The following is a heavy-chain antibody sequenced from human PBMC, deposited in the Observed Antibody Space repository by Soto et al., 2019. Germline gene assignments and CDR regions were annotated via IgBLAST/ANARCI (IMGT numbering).Heavy chain of an antibody. Sequence: EVQLVESGGGLVQPGGSLRLSCAAFGFTFSDHYMDWVRQAPGKGLEWVGRIRSKSYSFTTEYAPSVKGRFTISIDDSKNSLYLQMNSLQTDDTAVYYCSTLPRSVFYLDYWGQGTLVTVSS. CDR2: IRSKSYSFTT. CDR3: STLPRSVFYLDY. D-gene: IGHD3-3*01. J-gene: IGHJ4*02. CDR1: GFTFSDHY. V-gene: IGHV3-72*01.